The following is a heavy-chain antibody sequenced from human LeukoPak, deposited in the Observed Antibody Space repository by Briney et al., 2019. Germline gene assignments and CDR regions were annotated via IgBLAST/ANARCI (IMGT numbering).Heavy chain of an antibody. CDR3: ARADVRDLYYFDY. D-gene: IGHD5-24*01. J-gene: IGHJ4*02. CDR2: ISSNGGST. Sequence: GGSLRLSCAASGFTFSSYAMHWVRQAPGKGLEYVSVISSNGGSTDYVNSVKGRFTISRDNSKNTLYLQMNSLRAEDTAVYYCARADVRDLYYFDYWGQGTLVTVSS. CDR1: GFTFSSYA. V-gene: IGHV3-64*01.